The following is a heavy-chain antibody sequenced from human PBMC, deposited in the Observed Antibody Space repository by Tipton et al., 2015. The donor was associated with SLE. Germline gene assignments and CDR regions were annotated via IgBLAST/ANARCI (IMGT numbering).Heavy chain of an antibody. CDR2: IYYSGST. J-gene: IGHJ3*02. D-gene: IGHD1-26*01. Sequence: TLSLTCAVYGGSISSHYWSWIRQPPGKGLEWIGNIYYSGSTNYNPSLKSRVTISVDTSKNQFSLKLSSVTAADTAVYYCAGVVGASDAFDIWGQGTMVTVSS. CDR3: AGVVGASDAFDI. V-gene: IGHV4-59*11. CDR1: GGSISSHY.